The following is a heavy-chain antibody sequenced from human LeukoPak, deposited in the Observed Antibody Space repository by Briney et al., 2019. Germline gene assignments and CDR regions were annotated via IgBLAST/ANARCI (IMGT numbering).Heavy chain of an antibody. D-gene: IGHD2-15*01. CDR2: IYHSGSA. Sequence: SGTLSLTCAVSGGSISSSNWWSWVRQSPGKGLEWIGEIYHSGSANYNPSLKSRVTISVDTSKNQFSLKLSSVTAADTAVYYCATGWKLDYWGQGTLVTVSS. V-gene: IGHV4-4*02. CDR1: GGSISSSNW. J-gene: IGHJ4*02. CDR3: ATGWKLDY.